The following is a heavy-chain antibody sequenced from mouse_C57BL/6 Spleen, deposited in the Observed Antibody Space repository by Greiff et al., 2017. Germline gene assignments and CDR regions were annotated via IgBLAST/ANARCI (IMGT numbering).Heavy chain of an antibody. CDR3: ARKGYSNYFDY. CDR2: IYPSDSET. D-gene: IGHD2-5*01. CDR1: GYTFTSYW. V-gene: IGHV1-61*01. J-gene: IGHJ2*01. Sequence: VQLQQPGAELVRPGSSVKLSCKASGYTFTSYWMDWVKQRPGQGLEWIGNIYPSDSETHYNQKFKDKATLTVDKSSSTAYMQLSSLTSEDSAVYYCARKGYSNYFDYWGQGTTLTVSS.